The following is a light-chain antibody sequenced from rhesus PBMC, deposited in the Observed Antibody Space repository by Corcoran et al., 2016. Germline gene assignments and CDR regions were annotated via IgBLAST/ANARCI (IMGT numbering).Light chain of an antibody. Sequence: DIQMTQSPSSLSASLGDRVSITCRASESVKNYLNWYQQTPGKAPQLLIFKEYSLENGVPSRFSGSGAGTDYNLTISSLQPEDLATYYGQPAYGTPFTFDPGTKLEI. CDR3: QPAYGTPFT. CDR1: ESVKNY. V-gene: IGKV1-74*01. CDR2: KEY. J-gene: IGKJ3*01.